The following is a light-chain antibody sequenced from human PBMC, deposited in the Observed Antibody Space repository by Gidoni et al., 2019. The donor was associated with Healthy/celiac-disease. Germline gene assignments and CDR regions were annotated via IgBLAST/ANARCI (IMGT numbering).Light chain of an antibody. J-gene: IGKJ4*01. CDR3: QQSYSTLLT. V-gene: IGKV1-39*01. CDR1: QSISTY. Sequence: IQLTQSPSSLSSSVVDRVTITCRAIQSISTYLNWYQQKPGRAPKLLIYAASSLQSGVPSRFSGSGSGTDFTLTISSLQPEDFATYYCQQSYSTLLTFGGGTKVEIK. CDR2: AAS.